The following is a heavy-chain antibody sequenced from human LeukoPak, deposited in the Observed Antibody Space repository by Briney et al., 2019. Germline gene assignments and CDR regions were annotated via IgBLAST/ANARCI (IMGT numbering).Heavy chain of an antibody. CDR1: GFTFSSYG. Sequence: GTSLRLSCAASGFTFSSYGMHWVRQAPGKGLEWVSGISGSGANTFYADSVTGRFIISRDNSKDTLNLQMNSLRVEDTAVYYCAKASAHDIDPFDSWGQGTLVTVSS. J-gene: IGHJ4*02. V-gene: IGHV3-23*01. CDR2: ISGSGANT. CDR3: AKASAHDIDPFDS.